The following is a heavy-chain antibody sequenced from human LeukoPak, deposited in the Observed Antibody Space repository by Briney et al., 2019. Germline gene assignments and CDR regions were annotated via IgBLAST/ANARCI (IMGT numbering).Heavy chain of an antibody. CDR1: GFTFSSYW. CDR3: ARPYCSSTSCHDAFDI. Sequence: PGGSLRLSCAASGFTFSSYWMSWVRQAPGKGLEWVANIKQDGSEKYYVDSVKGRFTISRDNAKNSLYLQMNSLTAEDTAVYYCARPYCSSTSCHDAFDIWGQGTMVTVSS. D-gene: IGHD2-2*01. V-gene: IGHV3-7*01. CDR2: IKQDGSEK. J-gene: IGHJ3*02.